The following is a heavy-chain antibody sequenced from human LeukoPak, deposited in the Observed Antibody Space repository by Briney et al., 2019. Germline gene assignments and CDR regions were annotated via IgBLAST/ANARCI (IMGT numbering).Heavy chain of an antibody. CDR3: ARVGSPYYDFWSGLDY. CDR1: GYTFTSYG. CDR2: ISAYNGNT. V-gene: IGHV1-18*01. D-gene: IGHD3-3*01. Sequence: ASVKVSCKASGYTFTSYGISWVRLAPGQGLEWMGWISAYNGNTNYAQKLQGRVTMTTDTSTSTAYMELRSLRSDDTAVYYCARVGSPYYDFWSGLDYWGQGTLVTVSS. J-gene: IGHJ4*02.